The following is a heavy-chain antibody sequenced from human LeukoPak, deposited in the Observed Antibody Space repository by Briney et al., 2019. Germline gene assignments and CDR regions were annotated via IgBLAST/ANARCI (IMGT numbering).Heavy chain of an antibody. CDR3: ARDSGGGVDTAMVTEGYDY. CDR1: GYTFTGYY. D-gene: IGHD5-18*01. J-gene: IGHJ4*02. Sequence: GASVKVSCKASGYTFTGYYMHWVRQAPGQGLEWMGWINPNSGGTNYAQKFQGRVTMTRDTSISTAHMELSRLRSDDTAVYYCARDSGGGVDTAMVTEGYDYWGQGTLVTVSS. CDR2: INPNSGGT. V-gene: IGHV1-2*02.